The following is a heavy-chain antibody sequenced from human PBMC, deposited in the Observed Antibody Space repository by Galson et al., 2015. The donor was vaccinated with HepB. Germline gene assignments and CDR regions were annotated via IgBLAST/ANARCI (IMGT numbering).Heavy chain of an antibody. CDR3: ARGGVPYYYDSSGYLRAGHDAFDI. V-gene: IGHV1-18*04. J-gene: IGHJ3*02. Sequence: SVKVSCKASGYTFTSYGISWVRQAPGQGLEWMGWISAYNGNTNYAQKLQGRVTMTTDTSTSTAYMELRSLRSDDTAVYYCARGGVPYYYDSSGYLRAGHDAFDIWGQGTMVTVSS. D-gene: IGHD3-22*01. CDR2: ISAYNGNT. CDR1: GYTFTSYG.